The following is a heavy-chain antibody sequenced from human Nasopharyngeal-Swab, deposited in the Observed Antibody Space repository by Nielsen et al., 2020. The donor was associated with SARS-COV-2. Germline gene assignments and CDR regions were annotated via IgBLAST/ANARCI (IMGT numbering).Heavy chain of an antibody. CDR3: ATAARYCSSTSYYTFSY. Sequence: ASVKVSCKVSGYTLTELSMHWVRQAPGKGLEWMGGFDPEDGETIYAQKFQGRVTMTEDTSTDTAYMELSSLRSEDTAVYYCATAARYCSSTSYYTFSYWGQGTLVTVSS. J-gene: IGHJ4*02. CDR1: GYTLTELS. V-gene: IGHV1-24*01. D-gene: IGHD2-2*02. CDR2: FDPEDGET.